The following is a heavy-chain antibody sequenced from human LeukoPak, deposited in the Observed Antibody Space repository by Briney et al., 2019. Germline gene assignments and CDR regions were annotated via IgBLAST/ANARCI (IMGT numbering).Heavy chain of an antibody. CDR1: GFTFSTFA. D-gene: IGHD2-15*01. Sequence: GGSLRLSCAASGFTFSTFAMIWVRQPPGKGLEWVSSIFPSGGEIHYADSVKGRFTISRDNSKNTLYLQMNSLRAEDTAVYYCARGPSAAVEDYWGQGTLVTVSS. J-gene: IGHJ4*02. CDR2: IFPSGGEI. V-gene: IGHV3-23*01. CDR3: ARGPSAAVEDY.